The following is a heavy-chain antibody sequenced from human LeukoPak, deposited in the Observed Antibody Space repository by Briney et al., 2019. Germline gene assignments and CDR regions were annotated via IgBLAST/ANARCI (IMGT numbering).Heavy chain of an antibody. D-gene: IGHD3-22*01. CDR1: GYTFTSYG. J-gene: IGHJ3*02. CDR2: ISAYNGNT. CDR3: ARDRVYYDSSGYYFSAFDI. Sequence: GASVKVSCKASGYTFTSYGISWVRQAPGQGLEWMGWISAYNGNTNYAQKLQGRVTMTTDTSTSTAYMELRSLRSDDTAVYYCARDRVYYDSSGYYFSAFDIWGQGTMVTVSS. V-gene: IGHV1-18*01.